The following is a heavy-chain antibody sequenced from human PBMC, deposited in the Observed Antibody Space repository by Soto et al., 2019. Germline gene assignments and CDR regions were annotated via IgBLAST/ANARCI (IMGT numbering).Heavy chain of an antibody. J-gene: IGHJ4*02. Sequence: QVQLVESGGGVVQPGRSLRLSCAASGFTFSSYGMHWVRQAPGKGLEWVAVISYDGSNKYYADSVKGRFTISRDNSKNTRYLQMNSLRAEDTAVYYCAKVWRVAAAGIDYWGQGTLVTVSS. CDR3: AKVWRVAAAGIDY. CDR2: ISYDGSNK. CDR1: GFTFSSYG. D-gene: IGHD6-13*01. V-gene: IGHV3-30*18.